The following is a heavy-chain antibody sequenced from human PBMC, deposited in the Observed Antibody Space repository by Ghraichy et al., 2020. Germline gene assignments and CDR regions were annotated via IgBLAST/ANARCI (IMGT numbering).Heavy chain of an antibody. CDR1: GLTFSSYW. CDR3: STSPRADRGNY. CDR2: IKTDGSTT. J-gene: IGHJ4*02. V-gene: IGHV3-74*01. Sequence: GSLRLSCAASGLTFSSYWMHWVRQAPGKGLEWVSHIKTDGSTTNYADSVRGRFTISRDNAKNTLYLQMNSLRADDTAVYYCSTSPRADRGNYWGQGILVTVSS. D-gene: IGHD3-10*01.